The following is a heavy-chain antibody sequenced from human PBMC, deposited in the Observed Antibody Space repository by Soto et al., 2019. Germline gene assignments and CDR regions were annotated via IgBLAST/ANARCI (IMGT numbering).Heavy chain of an antibody. CDR3: ARGWFRATAYYYYGMDV. Sequence: SETLSLTCAVYGGSFIGYYWSWIRQPPWKGLEWIGEINHSGSTNYNPSLKSRVTISVDTSKNQFSLKLSSVTAADTAVYYCARGWFRATAYYYYGMDVWGQGTTVTVS. D-gene: IGHD3-10*01. CDR2: INHSGST. J-gene: IGHJ6*02. V-gene: IGHV4-34*01. CDR1: GGSFIGYY.